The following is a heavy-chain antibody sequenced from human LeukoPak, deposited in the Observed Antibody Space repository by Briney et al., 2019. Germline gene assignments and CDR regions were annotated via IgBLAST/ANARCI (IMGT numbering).Heavy chain of an antibody. CDR3: AGAPRAAALHYFDY. V-gene: IGHV3-66*02. D-gene: IGHD6-13*01. CDR1: GFTVSNNY. J-gene: IGHJ4*02. CDR2: IYSGGST. Sequence: PGGSLRLSCAASGFTVSNNYMSWVRQAPGKGLEWVSVIYSGGSTYYADSAKGRFTISRDNSKNTLYLQMNSLRAEDTAVYYCAGAPRAAALHYFDYWGQGTLVTVSS.